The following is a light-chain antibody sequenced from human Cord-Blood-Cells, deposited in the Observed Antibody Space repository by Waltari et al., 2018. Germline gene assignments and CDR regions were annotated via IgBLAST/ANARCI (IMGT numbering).Light chain of an antibody. CDR3: QAWDSSTVV. V-gene: IGLV3-1*01. CDR1: KSGDHY. CDR2: QDS. Sequence: SYELPQPPPVSVSPAQTAPITCSGDKSGDHYACWYQQKPGHPPVLVIYQDSKRPSGIPERFSGSNSGNTATLTISGTQAMDEADYYCQAWDSSTVVFGGGTKLTVL. J-gene: IGLJ2*01.